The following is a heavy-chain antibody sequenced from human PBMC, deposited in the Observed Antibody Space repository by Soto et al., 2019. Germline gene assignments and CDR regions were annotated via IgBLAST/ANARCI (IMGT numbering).Heavy chain of an antibody. J-gene: IGHJ3*02. V-gene: IGHV3-23*01. CDR3: AKKSYCCAGDRGPLDI. Sequence: EVQLLESGGGLVQPGGSLRLSCAASGFTFSGYAMNWVRQAPGKGLEWVSVFSGNGDTAFYAGSVKGRLTISRDNSKNTLYLQMYSLRAEDSAVYYCAKKSYCCAGDRGPLDIWGQGTRVTVSS. CDR1: GFTFSGYA. CDR2: FSGNGDTA. D-gene: IGHD2-21*01.